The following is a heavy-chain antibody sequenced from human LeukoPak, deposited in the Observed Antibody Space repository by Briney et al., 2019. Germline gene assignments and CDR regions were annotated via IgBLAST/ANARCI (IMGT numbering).Heavy chain of an antibody. CDR1: GGSISSGGYY. Sequence: SQTLSVTCTVSGGSISSGGYYWSWIRQPPGKGLEWIGYIYHSGSTYYNPSLKSRVTISVDRSKNQFSLKLSSVTAADTAVYYCAVGGYCSTTNCYPNWFDPWGRGALVTVSS. CDR3: AVGGYCSTTNCYPNWFDP. CDR2: IYHSGST. V-gene: IGHV4-30-2*01. J-gene: IGHJ5*02. D-gene: IGHD2-2*01.